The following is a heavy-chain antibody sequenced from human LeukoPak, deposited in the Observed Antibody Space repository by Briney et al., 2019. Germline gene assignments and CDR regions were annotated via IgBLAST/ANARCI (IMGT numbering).Heavy chain of an antibody. V-gene: IGHV4-4*09. CDR1: GGSISSYY. J-gene: IGHJ5*02. CDR3: ARLVVTTILDWFDP. Sequence: SETLSLTCTVSGGSISSYYWSWIRQPPGKGLEWIGYIHTRGNSDYNPSLKSRVTISVDTSKNQISLKLSSVTAADTAVYYCARLVVTTILDWFDPWGQGGLVTVSS. CDR2: IHTRGNS. D-gene: IGHD2-21*02.